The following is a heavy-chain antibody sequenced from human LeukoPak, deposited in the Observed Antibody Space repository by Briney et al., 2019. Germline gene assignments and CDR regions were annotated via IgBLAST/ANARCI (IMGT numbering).Heavy chain of an antibody. CDR1: GYTFTSYD. V-gene: IGHV1-8*03. J-gene: IGHJ3*02. CDR3: ASAVVPAARDAFDI. Sequence: ASVKVSCKASGYTFTSYDINWVRQATGQGLEWMGWMNPNSGNTGYAQKFQGRVTITRNTSISTAYMELSSLRSEDTAVYYCASAVVPAARDAFDIWGQGTMVTVSS. CDR2: MNPNSGNT. D-gene: IGHD2-2*01.